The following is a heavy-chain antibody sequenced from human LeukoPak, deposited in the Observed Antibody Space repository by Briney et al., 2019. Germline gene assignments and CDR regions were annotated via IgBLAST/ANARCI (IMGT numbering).Heavy chain of an antibody. Sequence: PGGSLRLSCAASGFTFSSYWMHWVRQAPGKGLVWVSRINSDGSSTSYADSVKGRFTISRDNAKNTLYLQMNSLRAEDTAVYYCARSYSSGWYGGVWYWGQGTLVTVSS. CDR2: INSDGSST. V-gene: IGHV3-74*01. J-gene: IGHJ4*02. CDR1: GFTFSSYW. D-gene: IGHD6-19*01. CDR3: ARSYSSGWYGGVWY.